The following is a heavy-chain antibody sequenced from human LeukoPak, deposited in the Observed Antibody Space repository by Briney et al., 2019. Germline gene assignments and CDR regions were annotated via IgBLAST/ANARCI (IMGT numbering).Heavy chain of an antibody. V-gene: IGHV4-38-2*02. CDR1: GYSISSGYY. CDR3: SRDSWPEVVRFDY. CDR2: IYHGEST. J-gene: IGHJ4*02. Sequence: SETLSLTCTVSGYSISSGYYWGWIRQPPGKGLEWIGSIYHGESTYYNPSLKSRVTISVDTSKNQFSLKLSSVTAADTAVYFCSRDSWPEVVRFDYWGQGTLVTVSS. D-gene: IGHD1-14*01.